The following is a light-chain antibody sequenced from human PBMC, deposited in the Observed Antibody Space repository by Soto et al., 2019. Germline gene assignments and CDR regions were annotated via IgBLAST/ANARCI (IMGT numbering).Light chain of an antibody. Sequence: DIHMAQSPPSLSASVDDRVTITCRASHNIVTYLNWYQQKAGKAPSLLIYEASHLQSGVPFRFFGSGSGTDFTLTIDNLHHEASATYYCQQSHSTPPTFGPGTKLEIK. CDR1: HNIVTY. V-gene: IGKV1-39*01. CDR3: QQSHSTPPT. J-gene: IGKJ2*01. CDR2: EAS.